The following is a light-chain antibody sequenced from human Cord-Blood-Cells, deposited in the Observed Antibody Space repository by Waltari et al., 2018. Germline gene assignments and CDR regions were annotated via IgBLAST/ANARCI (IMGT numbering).Light chain of an antibody. CDR3: QQYYSYPRT. CDR1: QGISSY. V-gene: IGKV1-8*01. CDR2: ASS. Sequence: AIRMTQSPSSFSASTGDRVTITCRASQGISSYLAWYQQKPGKAPKRLIYASSTLQSGVPARVSGSGSGTDFTLTISCLQSEDFATYYCQQYYSYPRTFGQGTKVEIK. J-gene: IGKJ1*01.